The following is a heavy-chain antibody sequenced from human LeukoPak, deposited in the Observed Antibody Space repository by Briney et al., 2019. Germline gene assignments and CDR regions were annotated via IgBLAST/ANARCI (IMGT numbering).Heavy chain of an antibody. V-gene: IGHV1-2*04. CDR1: GYTLTGYY. CDR2: INPNSGVT. Sequence: SVKVSCTASGYTLTGYYMHWVRQAAGHGLEWLGWINPNSGVTNYAQKFQGWVTMTWDTSIPTVYMELTCLKSDDTAVYCCARDRTTMIRGVTLPLNYFDSWGQRTLVTVSS. D-gene: IGHD3-10*01. CDR3: ARDRTTMIRGVTLPLNYFDS. J-gene: IGHJ4*02.